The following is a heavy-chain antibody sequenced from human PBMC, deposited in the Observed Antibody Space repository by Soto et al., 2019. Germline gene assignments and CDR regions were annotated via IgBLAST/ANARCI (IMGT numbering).Heavy chain of an antibody. CDR3: AKSAAMTTVTHDAFDI. J-gene: IGHJ3*02. CDR1: GFTFSSYG. D-gene: IGHD4-17*01. Sequence: GGSLRLSCAASGFTFSSYGMHWVRQAPGKGLEWVAVISYDGSNKYYADSVKGRFTISRDNSKNTLYLQMNSLRAEDTAVYYCAKSAAMTTVTHDAFDIWGQGTMVTVSS. V-gene: IGHV3-30*18. CDR2: ISYDGSNK.